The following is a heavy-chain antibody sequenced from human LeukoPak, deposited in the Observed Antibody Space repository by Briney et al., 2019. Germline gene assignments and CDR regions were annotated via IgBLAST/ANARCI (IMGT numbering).Heavy chain of an antibody. D-gene: IGHD6-13*01. J-gene: IGHJ3*01. V-gene: IGHV3-23*01. Sequence: GGSLRLSCAASTSMFSSYAMTWVRQAPGKGLQWISTITGSGSRIYYADSVRGRFTLSRDNSKNTLHLQMNSLGAEDTAVYYCAGGEGAAGIYDAFDFWGQGTLVTVSS. CDR1: TSMFSSYA. CDR2: ITGSGSRI. CDR3: AGGEGAAGIYDAFDF.